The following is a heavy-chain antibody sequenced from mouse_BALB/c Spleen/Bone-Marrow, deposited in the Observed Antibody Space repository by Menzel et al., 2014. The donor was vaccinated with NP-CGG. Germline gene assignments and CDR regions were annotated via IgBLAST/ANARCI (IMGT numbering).Heavy chain of an antibody. CDR3: ARRADSSGYVDAMDY. CDR2: ISTYYGDA. CDR1: GYTFTDYA. D-gene: IGHD3-2*01. V-gene: IGHV1S137*01. J-gene: IGHJ4*01. Sequence: QVQLKESGAELVRPGVSVKISCKGSGYTFTDYAMHWVKQSHAKCLEWIGVISTYYGDASYNQKFKGKATMTVDKSSSTAYMELARLTSEDSAIYYCARRADSSGYVDAMDYWGQGTSVTVSS.